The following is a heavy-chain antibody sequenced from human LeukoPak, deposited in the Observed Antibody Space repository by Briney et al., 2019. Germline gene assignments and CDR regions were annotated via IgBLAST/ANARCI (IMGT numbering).Heavy chain of an antibody. D-gene: IGHD3-10*01. CDR3: ARGPQPYYYGSGSYYTDY. CDR1: GYTFTSYG. CDR2: ISAYNGNT. V-gene: IGHV1-18*01. J-gene: IGHJ4*02. Sequence: ASVKVSCKASGYTFTSYGISWVRQAPGQGLEWMGWISAYNGNTNYAQELQGRVTMTTDTSTSTAYMELSSLRSEDTAVYYCARGPQPYYYGSGSYYTDYWGQGTLVTVSS.